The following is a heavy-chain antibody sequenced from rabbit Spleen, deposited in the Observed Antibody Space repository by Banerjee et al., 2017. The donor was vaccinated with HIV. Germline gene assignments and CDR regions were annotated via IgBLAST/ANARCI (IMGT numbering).Heavy chain of an antibody. CDR1: GVSFSGSSY. CDR3: ARDLTDVIGWNFGW. Sequence: QEQLVESGGGLVKPGAFMTLTCIASGVSFSGSSYMCWVRQAPGKGLEWIACIELGSSGFTYFASWAKGRFTISKTSSTTVTLQMTSLTAADTATYFCARDLTDVIGWNFGWWGPGTLVTVS. V-gene: IGHV1S45*01. J-gene: IGHJ4*01. D-gene: IGHD1-1*01. CDR2: IELGSSGFT.